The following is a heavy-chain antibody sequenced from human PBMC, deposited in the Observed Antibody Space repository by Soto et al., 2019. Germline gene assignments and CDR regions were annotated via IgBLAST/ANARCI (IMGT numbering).Heavy chain of an antibody. CDR1: GYSFTSYW. V-gene: IGHV5-51*01. CDR2: IYPGDSDT. J-gene: IGHJ6*02. Sequence: PGESLKISCKGSGYSFTSYWIGCVRQIPGKGLAWMGIIYPGDSDTRYSPSFQGQVTISADKPISTAYLQWSSLKASDTAMYYCERRRWLVGGMDVWGQGTTDTVSS. D-gene: IGHD6-19*01. CDR3: ERRRWLVGGMDV.